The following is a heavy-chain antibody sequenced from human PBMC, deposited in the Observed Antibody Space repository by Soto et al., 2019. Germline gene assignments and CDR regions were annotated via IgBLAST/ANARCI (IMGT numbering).Heavy chain of an antibody. CDR3: ARHTDAGYNEEFCVPSSTPHAFDI. V-gene: IGHV5-51*01. J-gene: IGHJ3*02. D-gene: IGHD3-16*01. Sequence: GESLKISCKGSGYIFTSYWIGWVRQMPGKGLEWMGIIYPGDSDTRYSPSFQGQVTISADKSISTAYLQWSSLKASDTAMYYCARHTDAGYNEEFCVPSSTPHAFDIWGPGTMVPVSS. CDR1: GYIFTSYW. CDR2: IYPGDSDT.